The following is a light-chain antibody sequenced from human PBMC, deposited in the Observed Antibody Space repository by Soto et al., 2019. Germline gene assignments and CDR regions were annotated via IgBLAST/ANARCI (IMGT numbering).Light chain of an antibody. CDR1: QYISNY. CDR2: DAS. Sequence: DIQMTQSPSSLSASVGDRVTITCQASQYISNYLNWYQQKPGKAPKLLIYDASNLETGVPSRFSGSGSGTDFTFTISSLQPEDIATYYCQQYDNLLRTFGQGTKVEIK. V-gene: IGKV1-33*01. CDR3: QQYDNLLRT. J-gene: IGKJ1*01.